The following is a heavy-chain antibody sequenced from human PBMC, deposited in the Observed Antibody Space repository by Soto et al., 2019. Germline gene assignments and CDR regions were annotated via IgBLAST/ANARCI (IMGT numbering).Heavy chain of an antibody. Sequence: SETLSLTCAVHGGSFSGFFWTWTRQSPGKGLEWIGEINHSGRTNLNPSLKSRVTISVDASKRQFSLNLSSVTAADTAVYYCARGSFYYDNSGYFHWGQGTLVTVS. D-gene: IGHD3-22*01. J-gene: IGHJ4*02. CDR3: ARGSFYYDNSGYFH. V-gene: IGHV4-34*01. CDR1: GGSFSGFF. CDR2: INHSGRT.